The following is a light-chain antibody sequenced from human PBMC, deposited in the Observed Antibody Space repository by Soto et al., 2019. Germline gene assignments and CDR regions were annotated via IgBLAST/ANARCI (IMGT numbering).Light chain of an antibody. J-gene: IGLJ2*01. CDR2: SHN. CDR1: SSNIGSNY. V-gene: IGLV1-47*02. CDR3: AAWDDSLSGVV. Sequence: QAVVTQPPSASGTPGQRVTISCSGSSSNIGSNYVYWYQQLPGAAPKLLIYSHNIRPSGVPDRFSGSTSGTSASLAISGLRSEDEADYHCAAWDDSLSGVVFGGGTKLT.